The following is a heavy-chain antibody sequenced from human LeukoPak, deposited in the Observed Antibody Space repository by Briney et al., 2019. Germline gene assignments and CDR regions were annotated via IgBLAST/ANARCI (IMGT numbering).Heavy chain of an antibody. J-gene: IGHJ4*02. CDR2: IYISGTP. V-gene: IGHV4-4*07. CDR3: ARVDPDSSSTLEVFDY. CDR1: GDSISTYY. D-gene: IGHD6-6*01. Sequence: SDTLSLTCSVSGDSISTYYWTWIRQPAGKGLEWIGRIYISGTPNYNPSLRGRVTMSIDTSMNQFSLKLTSVTAADTAVYYCARVDPDSSSTLEVFDYWGQGTLVTVSS.